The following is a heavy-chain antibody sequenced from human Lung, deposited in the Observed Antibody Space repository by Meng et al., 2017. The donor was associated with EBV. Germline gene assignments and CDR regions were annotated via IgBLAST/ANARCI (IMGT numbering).Heavy chain of an antibody. CDR2: INYSGIT. V-gene: IGHV4-34*01. CDR3: ARGGTSSAPFDY. CDR1: GRSFSSSY. Sequence: QVQPQQWGEGLLKPSETLSLTCGVSGRSFSSSYWSWIRQPPGKGLEWIGQINYSGITNYNPSLKSRVTISVDTSKNQFSLSLNSVTAADTAVYYCARGGTSSAPFDYWGQETLVTVSS. J-gene: IGHJ4*02. D-gene: IGHD2-2*01.